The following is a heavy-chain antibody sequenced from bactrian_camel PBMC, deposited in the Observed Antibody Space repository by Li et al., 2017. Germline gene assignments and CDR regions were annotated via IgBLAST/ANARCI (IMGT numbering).Heavy chain of an antibody. J-gene: IGHJ4*01. Sequence: HVQLVESGGGSVQAGGSLRLACTASPYTRRCMGWFRQFPGKEREAVASIDAGGSTRHAVSVDGRFTISKDNAKNTLYLQMNNLQPEDTAIYYCAAEADTPYSGVWFGLCRFNYWGQGTQVTVS. CDR3: AAEADTPYSGVWFGLCRFNY. V-gene: IGHV3S53*01. D-gene: IGHD2*01. CDR1: PYTRRC. CDR2: IDAGGST.